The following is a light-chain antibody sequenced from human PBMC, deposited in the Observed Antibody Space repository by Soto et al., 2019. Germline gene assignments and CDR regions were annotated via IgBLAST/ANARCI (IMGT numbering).Light chain of an antibody. Sequence: EIVVTQSPDTLSLSPGEGAALSCRASQSVSSNYLAWYQQRPGQAPRLLIYAASNRATGIPDRFSGSGSGTDFTLTISRLEPEDLAVYYCQQYDNSVWTFGQGTKVDNK. V-gene: IGKV3-20*01. J-gene: IGKJ1*01. CDR2: AAS. CDR3: QQYDNSVWT. CDR1: QSVSSNY.